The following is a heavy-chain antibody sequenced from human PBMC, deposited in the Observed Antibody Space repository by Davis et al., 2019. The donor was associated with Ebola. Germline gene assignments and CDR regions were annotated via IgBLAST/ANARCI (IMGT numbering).Heavy chain of an antibody. CDR2: INPNSGAT. CDR1: GYTFIYYY. Sequence: ASVKVSCKAFGYTFIYYYINWVRQTPGQGLEWMGRINPNSGATTYAQRFQGRVTMTRDTSSGTAYMDLGSLKSDDTAVYYCARGPAANAPLDYWGQGTLVTVAS. V-gene: IGHV1-2*02. J-gene: IGHJ4*02. D-gene: IGHD2-2*01. CDR3: ARGPAANAPLDY.